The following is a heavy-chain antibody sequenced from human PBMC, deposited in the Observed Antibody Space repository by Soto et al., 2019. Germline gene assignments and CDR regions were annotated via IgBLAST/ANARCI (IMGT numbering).Heavy chain of an antibody. CDR2: IFSSDSSA. D-gene: IGHD2-2*01. Sequence: GESLKISCKASGFTFSSYSLGWVRHMPGKGLQWMGNIFSSDSSAKYSPSFVGQVTISVDRSINTAYLQWSSLKASDTAIYYCGTWRGSSWFDYWGPGALVTVSS. J-gene: IGHJ4*02. V-gene: IGHV5-51*01. CDR1: GFTFSSYS. CDR3: GTWRGSSWFDY.